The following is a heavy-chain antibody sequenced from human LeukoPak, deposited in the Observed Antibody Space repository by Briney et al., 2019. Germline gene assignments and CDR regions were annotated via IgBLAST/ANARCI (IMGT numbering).Heavy chain of an antibody. CDR3: ARDLLGYNNYYMDV. CDR2: IKHDGSED. V-gene: IGHV3-7*01. J-gene: IGHJ6*03. D-gene: IGHD3-10*01. CDR1: GLTFSNYW. Sequence: GGSLRLSCAASGLTFSNYWMTWVRQAPGKGLEWVANIKHDGSEDYYLDSVKGRFTISRDNAKSSMWLQMNSLRAEDTAVYYCARDLLGYNNYYMDVWGKGTTVTVSS.